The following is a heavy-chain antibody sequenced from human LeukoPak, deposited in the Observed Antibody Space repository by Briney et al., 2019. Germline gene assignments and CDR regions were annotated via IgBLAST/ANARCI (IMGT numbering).Heavy chain of an antibody. CDR2: INPNSGGT. CDR3: ARVLRYYDSSGYSY. CDR1: GYTFTGYY. D-gene: IGHD3-22*01. J-gene: IGHJ4*02. Sequence: ASVKVSCKASGYTFTGYYMHWVRQAPGQGLEWMGWINPNSGGTNYAQKFQGRVTMTRGTSISTAYMELSRLRSDDTAVYYCARVLRYYDSSGYSYWGQGTLVTVSS. V-gene: IGHV1-2*02.